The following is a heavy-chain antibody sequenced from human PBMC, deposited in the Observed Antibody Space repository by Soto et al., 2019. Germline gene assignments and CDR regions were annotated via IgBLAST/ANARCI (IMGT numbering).Heavy chain of an antibody. Sequence: GASVKVSCKASGYTFTSYDINWVRQAAGHGLEWMGWMDPKSGYTDYAQKFQGRVTMTRNTSISTAYMELSSLRSEDTAVYYCARAIVGPTTTGWLDPWGQGTLVTVSS. CDR3: ARAIVGPTTTGWLDP. D-gene: IGHD1-26*01. J-gene: IGHJ5*02. CDR1: GYTFTSYD. V-gene: IGHV1-8*01. CDR2: MDPKSGYT.